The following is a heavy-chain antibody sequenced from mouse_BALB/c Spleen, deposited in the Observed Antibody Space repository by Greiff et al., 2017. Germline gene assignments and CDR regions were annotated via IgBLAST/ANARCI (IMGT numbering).Heavy chain of an antibody. D-gene: IGHD1-1*01. Sequence: EVNLVESGGGLVKPGGSLKLSCAASGFTFSSYAMSWVRQTPEKRLEWVASISSGGSTYYPDSVKGRFTISRDNARNILYLQMSSLRSEDTAMYYCAREDYYGSRGAWFAYWGQGTLVTVSA. CDR3: AREDYYGSRGAWFAY. CDR2: ISSGGST. V-gene: IGHV5-6-5*01. J-gene: IGHJ3*01. CDR1: GFTFSSYA.